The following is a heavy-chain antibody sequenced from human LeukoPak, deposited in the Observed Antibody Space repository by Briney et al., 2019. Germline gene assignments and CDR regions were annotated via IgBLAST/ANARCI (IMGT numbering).Heavy chain of an antibody. V-gene: IGHV5-51*01. CDR3: ARLAKSSGRYGYYYYYGMDV. D-gene: IGHD6-19*01. J-gene: IGHJ6*02. Sequence: GESLKISCKGSGYSFTNYWIGWVRQMPGKGLESKGIIYPGDSDTRYSPSFQGQVTISADKSISTAYLQWSSLKASDTAMYYCARLAKSSGRYGYYYYYGMDVWGQGTTVTVSS. CDR1: GYSFTNYW. CDR2: IYPGDSDT.